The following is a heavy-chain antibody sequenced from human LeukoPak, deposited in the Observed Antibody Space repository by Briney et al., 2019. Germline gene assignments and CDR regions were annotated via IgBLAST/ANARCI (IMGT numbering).Heavy chain of an antibody. V-gene: IGHV1-8*01. D-gene: IGHD6-13*01. CDR1: GDTFTIND. CDR2: MNPNSGNT. J-gene: IGHJ3*02. Sequence: ASVKVSCKASGDTFTINDINWVRQATGQGLEWMGWMNPNSGNTGSTQKFQGRVTMTRNTSISTACMELTDLRSDDTAVYYCARVTAAGTWTFDIWGQGTTVSVSS. CDR3: ARVTAAGTWTFDI.